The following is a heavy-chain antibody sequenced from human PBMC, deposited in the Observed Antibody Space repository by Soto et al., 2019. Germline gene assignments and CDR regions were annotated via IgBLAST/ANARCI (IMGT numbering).Heavy chain of an antibody. CDR1: GFTFSSYS. J-gene: IGHJ6*02. V-gene: IGHV3-21*01. CDR3: ARDIIIAAAGHLDNYYYYYGMDV. D-gene: IGHD6-13*01. Sequence: EVQLVESGGGLVKPGGSLRLSCAASGFTFSSYSMNWVRQAPGKGLEWVSSISSSSSYIYYADSVKGRFTISRDNAKNSLYLQMNILSAEATPVYYYARDIIIAAAGHLDNYYYYYGMDVCVHGTTVTVSS. CDR2: ISSSSSYI.